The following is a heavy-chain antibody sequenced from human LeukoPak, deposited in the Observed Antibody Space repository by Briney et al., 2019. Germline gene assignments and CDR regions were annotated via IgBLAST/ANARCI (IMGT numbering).Heavy chain of an antibody. CDR2: IYYSGST. CDR3: ARHRHYDRPFDP. CDR1: GGSISSSSYY. Sequence: SETLSLTCTVSGGSISSSSYYWGWIRQPPGKGLEWIGSIYYSGSTYYNPSLKSRVTISVDTSKNQFSLKLSSVTAADTAVCYCARHRHYDRPFDPWGQGTLVTVSS. V-gene: IGHV4-39*01. J-gene: IGHJ5*02. D-gene: IGHD3-3*01.